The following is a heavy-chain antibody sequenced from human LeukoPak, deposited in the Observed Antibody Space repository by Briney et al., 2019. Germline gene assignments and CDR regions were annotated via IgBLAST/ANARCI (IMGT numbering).Heavy chain of an antibody. D-gene: IGHD4-4*01. CDR2: FDPEDGET. CDR1: GYTLTELS. V-gene: IGHV1-24*01. CDR3: ATGTTVTHAYYYYYYGMDV. Sequence: ASVKVSCKVSGYTLTELSMHWVRQAPGKGLEWMGGFDPEDGETIYAQKFQGRVTMTEDTSTDTAYMELSSLRSEDTAVYYCATGTTVTHAYYYYYYGMDVWGQGTTVTVSS. J-gene: IGHJ6*02.